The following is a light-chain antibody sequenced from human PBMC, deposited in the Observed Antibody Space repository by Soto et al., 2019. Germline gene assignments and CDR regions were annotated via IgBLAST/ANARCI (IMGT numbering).Light chain of an antibody. Sequence: QSALTQPRSVSGSPAQSVTISCTGTGSDVGGYNYDSWYQQHPGKAPKLMIFDVTTRPSGVPDRFSGSKSGNTASLTISGLQAEDEADYYCCSYVSTYTYVFGTGTKVTVL. CDR1: GSDVGGYNY. CDR3: CSYVSTYTYV. CDR2: DVT. J-gene: IGLJ1*01. V-gene: IGLV2-11*01.